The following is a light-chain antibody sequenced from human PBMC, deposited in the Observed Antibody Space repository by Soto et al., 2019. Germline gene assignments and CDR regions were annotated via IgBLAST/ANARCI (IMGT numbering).Light chain of an antibody. CDR1: LSVGSW. J-gene: IGKJ1*01. Sequence: IQRTEGPSSRSPSVGDRFGVSCRASLSVGSWLGWYQQKPGKAPRLMIYDAASLESGVPARFSGSGSGTEFTLTISRTKPDDSASYSCQPYERSLPFGQGTRVDI. CDR2: DAA. CDR3: QPYERSLP. V-gene: IGKV1-5*01.